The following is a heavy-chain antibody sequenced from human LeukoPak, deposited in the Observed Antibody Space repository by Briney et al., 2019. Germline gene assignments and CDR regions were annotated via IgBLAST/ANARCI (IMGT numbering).Heavy chain of an antibody. CDR1: GYTFTSYG. J-gene: IGHJ6*03. D-gene: IGHD2-8*02. CDR2: ISAYNGNT. Sequence: ALVKVSCKASGYTFTSYGISWVRQAPGQGLEWMGWISAYNGNTNYAQKLQGRVTMTTDTSTSTAYMELRSLRSDDTAVYYCSRLLGYYYYYYMDVWGKGTTVTVSS. V-gene: IGHV1-18*01. CDR3: SRLLGYYYYYYMDV.